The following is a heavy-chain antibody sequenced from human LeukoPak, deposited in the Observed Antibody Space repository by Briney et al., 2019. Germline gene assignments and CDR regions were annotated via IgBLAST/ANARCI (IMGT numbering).Heavy chain of an antibody. CDR2: IYYSGST. D-gene: IGHD2-15*01. V-gene: IGHV4-30-4*01. CDR1: GGSISSGDYY. J-gene: IGHJ4*02. CDR3: ARASCSGGRCSDPYFDY. Sequence: SETLSLTCTVSGGSISSGDYYWSWIRQPPGKGLEWIGYIYYSGSTFSNPSLKSRVTISIDTSRNQFSLKLNSVTAADTAVYSCARASCSGGRCSDPYFDYWGQGIPVTASS.